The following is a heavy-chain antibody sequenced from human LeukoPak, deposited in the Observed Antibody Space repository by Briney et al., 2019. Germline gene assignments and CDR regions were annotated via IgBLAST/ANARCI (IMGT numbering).Heavy chain of an antibody. CDR2: ISGSSRYI. Sequence: GGSLRLSCAASGFTFSSYSMDWVRQAPGKGLEWVSSISGSSRYIYYAESMKGRLAISRDNAKKLLYLQMNSLRAEDTAVYFCVRDIQGTGSPLDYWGQGTLVTVSS. D-gene: IGHD1-1*01. CDR1: GFTFSSYS. V-gene: IGHV3-21*01. CDR3: VRDIQGTGSPLDY. J-gene: IGHJ4*02.